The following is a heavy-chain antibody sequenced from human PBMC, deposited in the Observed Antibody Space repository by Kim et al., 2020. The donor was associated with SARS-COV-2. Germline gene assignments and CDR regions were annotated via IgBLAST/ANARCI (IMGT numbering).Heavy chain of an antibody. CDR2: SRNKANRYST. J-gene: IGHJ6*02. Sequence: GGSLRLSCAASGFVFSDYYIDWVRQAPGKGLEWVGRSRNKANRYSTDFAASVRGRFSFLRDNSKSIIYLEMNSLQADDSAVYYCTRTIRFLDMDVWGQGTTVTVS. CDR3: TRTIRFLDMDV. CDR1: GFVFSDYY. V-gene: IGHV3-72*01. D-gene: IGHD3-3*01.